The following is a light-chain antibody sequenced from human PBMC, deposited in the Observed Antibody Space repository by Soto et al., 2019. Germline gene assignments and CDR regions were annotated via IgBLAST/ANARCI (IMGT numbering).Light chain of an antibody. Sequence: NFMPTQPHSVSESPGKTVTISCTRSSGSIASNYVQWYQQRPGSSPTTVIYEDNQRPSGVPDRFSGSIDSSSNSASLTISGLETEDEADYYCQSYDATNQVFGGGTKLTVL. J-gene: IGLJ3*02. CDR2: EDN. CDR1: SGSIASNY. V-gene: IGLV6-57*01. CDR3: QSYDATNQV.